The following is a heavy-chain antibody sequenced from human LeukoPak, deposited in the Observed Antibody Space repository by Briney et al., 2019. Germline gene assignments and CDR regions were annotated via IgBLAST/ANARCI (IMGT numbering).Heavy chain of an antibody. D-gene: IGHD2-21*02. CDR1: GGSLTSSTYY. Sequence: SETLSLTCSVSGGSLTSSTYYWGWFRQPPGKGLEWIVSLYYDGRTFYSPSLRSRVAMSGDTSKNHFSLKLSSVTAADTAVYYCARRAGDWAVNWFDPWGQGALVTVSS. CDR3: ARRAGDWAVNWFDP. J-gene: IGHJ5*02. V-gene: IGHV4-39*02. CDR2: LYYDGRT.